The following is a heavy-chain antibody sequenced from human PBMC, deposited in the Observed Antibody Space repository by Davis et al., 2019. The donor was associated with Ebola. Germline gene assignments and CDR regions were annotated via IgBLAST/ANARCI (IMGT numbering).Heavy chain of an antibody. Sequence: ASVKVSCKASGYTFTGYYMHWVRQAPGQGLEWMGWINPNSGGTNYAQKFQGRVTMTRDTSISTAYMELSRLRSDDTAVYYCARAKALYYYDSSGYYGFDYWGQGTLVTVSS. V-gene: IGHV1-2*02. J-gene: IGHJ4*02. CDR2: INPNSGGT. CDR1: GYTFTGYY. D-gene: IGHD3-22*01. CDR3: ARAKALYYYDSSGYYGFDY.